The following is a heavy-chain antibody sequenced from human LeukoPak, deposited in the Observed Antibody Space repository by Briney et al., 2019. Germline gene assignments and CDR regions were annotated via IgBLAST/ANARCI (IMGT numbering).Heavy chain of an antibody. Sequence: GGALRLSCAASGFTFSDYYMSWIRQAPGKGLEWVSYISSSRSDTKYADSVKGRFTISRDNAKNSLYLQMNSLRAEDTAVYYCARDRLWEVGATPYFGYWGQGTLVTVSS. V-gene: IGHV3-11*05. J-gene: IGHJ4*02. CDR2: ISSSRSDT. D-gene: IGHD1-26*01. CDR3: ARDRLWEVGATPYFGY. CDR1: GFTFSDYY.